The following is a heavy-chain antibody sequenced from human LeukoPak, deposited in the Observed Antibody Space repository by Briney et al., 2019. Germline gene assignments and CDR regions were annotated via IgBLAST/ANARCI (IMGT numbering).Heavy chain of an antibody. Sequence: PSETLSLTCTVPGGSISSSSYYWGWIRQPPGKGLEWIGSIYYSGSTYYNPSLKSRVTISVDTSKNQFSLKLSSVTAEDTAVYYCAANYDILTGYFVYWGQGTLVTVSS. CDR1: GGSISSSSYY. CDR2: IYYSGST. J-gene: IGHJ4*02. D-gene: IGHD3-9*01. CDR3: AANYDILTGYFVY. V-gene: IGHV4-39*07.